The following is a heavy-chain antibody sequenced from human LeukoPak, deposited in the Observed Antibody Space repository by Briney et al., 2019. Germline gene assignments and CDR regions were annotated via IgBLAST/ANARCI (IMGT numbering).Heavy chain of an antibody. V-gene: IGHV1-18*01. CDR3: ARGGNGWFFDD. D-gene: IGHD6-19*01. CDR2: VNGYNGNT. J-gene: IGHJ4*02. Sequence: ASVTVSCTASGYSFTNYGISWVRQAPGQGLGRVGWVNGYNGNTNYAQKVQDRVTMTTDTSTSTAYMELRSLRSDDTAVYYCARGGNGWFFDDWGQGTLVTVSS. CDR1: GYSFTNYG.